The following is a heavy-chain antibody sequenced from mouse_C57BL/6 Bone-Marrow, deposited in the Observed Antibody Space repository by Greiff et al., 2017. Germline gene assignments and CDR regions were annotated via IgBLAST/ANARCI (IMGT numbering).Heavy chain of an antibody. D-gene: IGHD1-1*01. J-gene: IGHJ2*01. V-gene: IGHV1-26*01. CDR3: APGDYYGNYFDY. CDR2: INPNNGGT. Sequence: EVQLQQSGPELVKPGASVKISCKASGYTFTDYYMNWVKQSHGKSLEWIGDINPNNGGTSYNQKFKGKATLTVDKSSSTAYMELRSLTSEDSAVYYCAPGDYYGNYFDYWGQGTTLTVSS. CDR1: GYTFTDYY.